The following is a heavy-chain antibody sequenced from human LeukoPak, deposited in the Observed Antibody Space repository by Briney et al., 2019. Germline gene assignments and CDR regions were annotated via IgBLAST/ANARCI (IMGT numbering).Heavy chain of an antibody. Sequence: ASVKVSCKASGYTFTSYGISWVRQAPGQGLEWMGWINTNTGNPTYAQGFTGRFVFSLDTSVSTAYPQISSLKAEDTAVYYCARSPLRYPNWFDPWGQGTLVTVSS. D-gene: IGHD5/OR15-5a*01. J-gene: IGHJ5*02. CDR1: GYTFTSYG. CDR2: INTNTGNP. V-gene: IGHV7-4-1*02. CDR3: ARSPLRYPNWFDP.